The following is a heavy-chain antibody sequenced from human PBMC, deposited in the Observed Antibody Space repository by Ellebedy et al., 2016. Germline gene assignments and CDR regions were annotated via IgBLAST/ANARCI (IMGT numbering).Heavy chain of an antibody. V-gene: IGHV3-21*01. Sequence: GESLKISCAASGFTFSSYSMNWVRQAPGKGLEWVSSISSSSSYIYYADSVKGRFTISRDNAKNSLYLQMNSLRAEDTAVYYCARDRDGDALFDYWGQGTLVTVSS. CDR2: ISSSSSYI. J-gene: IGHJ4*02. CDR1: GFTFSSYS. D-gene: IGHD4-17*01. CDR3: ARDRDGDALFDY.